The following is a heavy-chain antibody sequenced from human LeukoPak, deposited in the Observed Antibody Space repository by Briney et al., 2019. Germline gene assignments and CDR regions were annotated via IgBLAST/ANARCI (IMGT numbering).Heavy chain of an antibody. Sequence: PSETLSLTCTVSGGSISSYYWSWIRQPPGKGLEWIGYIYYSGSTNYNPSLKSRVTISVDTSKNQFSLKLSSVTAADTAVYYCARGRWFDFDYWGQGTLVTVSS. CDR3: ARGRWFDFDY. V-gene: IGHV4-59*01. D-gene: IGHD3-10*01. J-gene: IGHJ4*02. CDR2: IYYSGST. CDR1: GGSISSYY.